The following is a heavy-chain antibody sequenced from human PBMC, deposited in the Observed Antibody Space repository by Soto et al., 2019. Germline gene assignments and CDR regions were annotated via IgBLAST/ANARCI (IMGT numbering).Heavy chain of an antibody. CDR2: IKTKGDGETR. J-gene: IGHJ4*02. V-gene: IGHV3-15*01. CDR1: GFMFSSAW. D-gene: IGHD1-1*01. Sequence: EVQMVQSGGDLVKPGGSLRLSCVTSGFMFSSAWMNWVRQAPGKGLEWVARIKTKGDGETRDYAAPVKGRFTISRDDSKKTVYLQMNRLRVEDTAVYYCVEGWNDFWGQGNLVTVSS. CDR3: VEGWNDF.